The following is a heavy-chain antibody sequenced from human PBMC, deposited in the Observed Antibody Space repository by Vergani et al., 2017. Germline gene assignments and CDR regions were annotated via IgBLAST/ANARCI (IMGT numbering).Heavy chain of an antibody. Sequence: EVQLVQSGAEVKKPGESLKISCKGSGYSFTSYWIGWVRQMPGKGLEWMGIIYPGDPDTRYSPSFQGQVTISADKSISTAYLQWSSLKASDTAMYYCARQVVVAATSPGFDYWGQGTLVTVSS. V-gene: IGHV5-51*01. D-gene: IGHD2-15*01. CDR1: GYSFTSYW. CDR3: ARQVVVAATSPGFDY. CDR2: IYPGDPDT. J-gene: IGHJ4*02.